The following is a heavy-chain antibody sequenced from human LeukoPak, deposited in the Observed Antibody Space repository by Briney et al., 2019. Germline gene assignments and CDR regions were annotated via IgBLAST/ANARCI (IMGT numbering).Heavy chain of an antibody. CDR3: ASLWGASGNYYFSG. CDR1: GGSISSYY. J-gene: IGHJ4*02. CDR2: FYPTGT. D-gene: IGHD3-22*01. Sequence: SETQSLTCTVSGGSISSYYWSWIRQPAGKGLEWIGHFYPTGTNYNPSLKSRVTISADTSKNQLSLQVTSVTAADTAVYYCASLWGASGNYYFSGWGQGALVTVSS. V-gene: IGHV4-4*07.